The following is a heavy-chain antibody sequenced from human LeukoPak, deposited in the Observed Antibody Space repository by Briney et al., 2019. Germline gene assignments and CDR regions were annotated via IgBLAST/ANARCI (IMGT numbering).Heavy chain of an antibody. CDR2: IYYSGST. CDR3: ARDVQNCSSTSCLNWFDP. J-gene: IGHJ5*02. D-gene: IGHD2-2*01. V-gene: IGHV4-59*01. CDR1: GGSISSYY. Sequence: PSETLSLTCTVSGGSISSYYWSWIRQPPGKGLEWIGYIYYSGSTNYNPSLKSRVTISVDTSKNQFSLKLSSVTAADTAVYYCARDVQNCSSTSCLNWFDPWGQGTLVTVSS.